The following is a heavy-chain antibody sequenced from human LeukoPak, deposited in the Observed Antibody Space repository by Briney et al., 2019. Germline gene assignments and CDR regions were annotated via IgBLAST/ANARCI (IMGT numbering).Heavy chain of an antibody. Sequence: PGGSLRLSCAASGFTFSNYGMHWVRQAPGKGLEWVAFISYDGTNKYFADSVKGRFTISRDNSRNTLFLQMNSLRAEDTAVYYCARVVGALDYWGQGTLVTVSS. J-gene: IGHJ4*02. D-gene: IGHD1-26*01. CDR1: GFTFSNYG. V-gene: IGHV3-30*03. CDR3: ARVVGALDY. CDR2: ISYDGTNK.